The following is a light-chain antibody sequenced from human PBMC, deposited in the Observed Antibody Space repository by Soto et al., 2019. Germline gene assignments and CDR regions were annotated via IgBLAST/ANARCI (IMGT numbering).Light chain of an antibody. CDR2: DAS. V-gene: IGKV3-11*01. CDR1: QSVTSY. CDR3: QQRSSWPIT. Sequence: IVLKQSPATLSLSPGERATLSCRASQSVTSYLAWYQQRPGQAPRLLINDASRRATGIPDRFSGSGSGAEFTLTISSLEPEDFEVYYCQQRSSWPITFGQGTRLEIK. J-gene: IGKJ5*01.